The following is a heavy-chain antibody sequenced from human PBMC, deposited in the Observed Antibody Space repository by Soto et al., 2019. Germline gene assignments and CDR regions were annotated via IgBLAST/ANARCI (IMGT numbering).Heavy chain of an antibody. J-gene: IGHJ4*02. CDR3: ARDPNSGSYYPPPFDY. CDR2: ISAYNGNT. D-gene: IGHD1-26*01. V-gene: IGHV1-18*01. Sequence: ASVKVSCKASGYTFTSYGISWVRHAPGQGLEWMGWISAYNGNTNYAQTLQGRVTMTTDTSTSTAYLELRSLRSDDTAVYYCARDPNSGSYYPPPFDYWGQGTLVTVSS. CDR1: GYTFTSYG.